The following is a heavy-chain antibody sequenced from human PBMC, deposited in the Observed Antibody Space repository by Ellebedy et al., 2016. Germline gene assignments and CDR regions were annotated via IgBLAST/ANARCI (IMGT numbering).Heavy chain of an antibody. CDR2: ISGGCDTI. CDR1: GFTFSSSP. D-gene: IGHD4-17*01. Sequence: GESLKISCAASGFTFSSSPMNWVRQAPGRGLEWVSYISGGCDTIYYADSVKGRFTISRDNAKKSLYLQLNSLRDEDTDVYYCARESSIPGDYRFDCWGQGTLVTVSS. J-gene: IGHJ4*02. CDR3: ARESSIPGDYRFDC. V-gene: IGHV3-48*02.